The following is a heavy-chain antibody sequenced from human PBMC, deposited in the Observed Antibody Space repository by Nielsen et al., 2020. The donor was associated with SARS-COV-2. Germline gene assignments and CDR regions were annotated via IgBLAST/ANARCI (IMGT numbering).Heavy chain of an antibody. V-gene: IGHV4-59*01. Sequence: SETLSLTCTVSGGSISSYYWSWIRQPPGKGLEWIGYIYYSGSTNYNPSLKSRVTISVDTSKNQFSLKLNSVTAADTAVYYCASIVVPAARVYFQHWGQGTLVTVSS. J-gene: IGHJ1*01. D-gene: IGHD2-2*01. CDR1: GGSISSYY. CDR2: IYYSGST. CDR3: ASIVVPAARVYFQH.